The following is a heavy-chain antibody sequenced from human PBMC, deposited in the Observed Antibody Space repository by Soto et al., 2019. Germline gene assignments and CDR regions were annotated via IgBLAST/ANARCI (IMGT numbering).Heavy chain of an antibody. V-gene: IGHV4-59*01. Sequence: SETLSLTCTVSGGSISSYYWSWIRQPPGKGLEWIGYIYYSGSTNYNPSLKSRVTISVDTSKNQFSLKLSSVTAADTAVYYCARGPVHPSSSWYWFDPWGQGTLVTVSS. D-gene: IGHD6-13*01. J-gene: IGHJ5*02. CDR1: GGSISSYY. CDR3: ARGPVHPSSSWYWFDP. CDR2: IYYSGST.